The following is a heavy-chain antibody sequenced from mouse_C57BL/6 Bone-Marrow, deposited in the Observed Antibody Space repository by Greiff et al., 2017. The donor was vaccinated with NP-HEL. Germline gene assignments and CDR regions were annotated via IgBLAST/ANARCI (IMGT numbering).Heavy chain of an antibody. J-gene: IGHJ2*01. CDR1: GYAFSSYW. Sequence: QVQLQQSGAELVKPGASVKISCKASGYAFSSYWMNWVKQRPGKGLEWIGQIYPGDGDTNYNGKFKGKATLTADKSSSTAYMQLSSLTSEDSAVYFCARSIYYYGEDYWGQGTTLTVSS. CDR3: ARSIYYYGEDY. CDR2: IYPGDGDT. V-gene: IGHV1-80*01. D-gene: IGHD1-1*01.